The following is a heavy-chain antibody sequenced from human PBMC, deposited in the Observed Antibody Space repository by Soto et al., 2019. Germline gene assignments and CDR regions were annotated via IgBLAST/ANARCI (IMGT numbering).Heavy chain of an antibody. V-gene: IGHV3-23*01. Sequence: EVQLLESGGGLVQPGGSLRLSCAASGFTFSSYAMSWVRQAPGKGLEWVSAISGSGGSTYYADSVKGRFTISRVNSKNTLYLQINSLRAEDTAVYYCAKDVVGATTVFDYWGQGTLVTVSS. D-gene: IGHD1-26*01. J-gene: IGHJ4*02. CDR2: ISGSGGST. CDR1: GFTFSSYA. CDR3: AKDVVGATTVFDY.